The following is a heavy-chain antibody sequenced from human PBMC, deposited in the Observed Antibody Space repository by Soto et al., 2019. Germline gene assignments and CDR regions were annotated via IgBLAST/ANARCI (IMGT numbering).Heavy chain of an antibody. V-gene: IGHV1-69*12. J-gene: IGHJ4*02. D-gene: IGHD5-18*01. CDR3: ATGGRGYSSAPRFYFEF. CDR2: IIPIFGTG. CDR1: GGTFSSNA. Sequence: QGQLVQSGAGVKKPGSSVKVTCKASGGTFSSNAIRWVRPAPGQGLEWVGGIIPIFGTGNYGPKFQGRVTITADAPTSTASMELSSLKSEDTAVYYCATGGRGYSSAPRFYFEFWGQGTLVTVSP.